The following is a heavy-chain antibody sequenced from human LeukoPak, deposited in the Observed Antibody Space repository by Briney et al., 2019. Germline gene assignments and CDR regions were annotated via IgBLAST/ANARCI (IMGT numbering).Heavy chain of an antibody. CDR1: GFDFGAYE. CDR2: FAGSDTTT. J-gene: IGHJ4*02. Sequence: GGSLRLSCPASGFDFGAYEMNWVRQAPGKGLEWVAYFAGSDTTTYYADSVKGRFTISRDNARNSLYLQMNSLRAEDTSLYYCTTLGYHLDSWGQGTLVTVSS. CDR3: TTLGYHLDS. D-gene: IGHD3-22*01. V-gene: IGHV3-48*03.